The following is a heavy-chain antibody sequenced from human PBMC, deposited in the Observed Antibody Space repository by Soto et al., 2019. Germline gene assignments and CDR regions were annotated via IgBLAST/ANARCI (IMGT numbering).Heavy chain of an antibody. Sequence: QVHLQESGPGLVEPSQTLSLTCAVSGGSISSDDHYWSWIRQPPGKGLEWIGYIYSSGGTYYNPSRKSRVTIPVDTSKNQFSLKLYFVTAADTAVYYCARGGYKQYLTYWGQGSLVTVAS. CDR3: ARGGYKQYLTY. D-gene: IGHD3-10*01. J-gene: IGHJ4*02. CDR1: GGSISSDDHY. V-gene: IGHV4-30-4*01. CDR2: IYSSGGT.